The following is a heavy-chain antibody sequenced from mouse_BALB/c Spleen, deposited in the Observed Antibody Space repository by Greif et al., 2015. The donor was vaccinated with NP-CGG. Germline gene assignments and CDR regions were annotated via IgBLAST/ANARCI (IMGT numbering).Heavy chain of an antibody. CDR2: IWSGGST. J-gene: IGHJ2*01. D-gene: IGHD1-1*01. CDR3: ARDYGSLDY. Sequence: VKVVDSGPGLVQPSQSLSITCTVSGFSLTSYGVHWVRQSPGKGLEWLGVIWSGGSTDYNAAFISRLSISKDNSKSQVFFKMNSLQANDTAIYYCARDYGSLDYWGQGTTLTVSS. V-gene: IGHV2-2*02. CDR1: GFSLTSYG.